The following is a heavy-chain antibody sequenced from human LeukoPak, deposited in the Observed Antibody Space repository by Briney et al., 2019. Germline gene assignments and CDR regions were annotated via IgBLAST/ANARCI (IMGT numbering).Heavy chain of an antibody. Sequence: SETLSLTCTVSGGSISSSSYYWGWIRQPPGKGLEWIGSIYYSGSTYYNPSLKSRVTISVDTSKNQFSLKLSSVTAADTAVYYCARRGGYSDYWGQGTLVTVSS. CDR1: GGSISSSSYY. CDR3: ARRGGYSDY. D-gene: IGHD2-15*01. CDR2: IYYSGST. J-gene: IGHJ4*02. V-gene: IGHV4-39*07.